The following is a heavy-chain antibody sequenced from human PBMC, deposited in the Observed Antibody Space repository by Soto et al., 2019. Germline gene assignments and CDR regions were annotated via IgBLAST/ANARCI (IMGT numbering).Heavy chain of an antibody. J-gene: IGHJ6*02. CDR1: GFTFSNYG. Sequence: QVQLVESGGGVVQPGRSLRLSCAAPGFTFSNYGLHWVRQAPGKGLEWVADIWYDGRSKNYVDSVKGRFTISRDNSKNTLYLEMNSLRAEDSAVYYCGRVDRYYGMDVWGHGTTVTVSS. CDR2: IWYDGRSK. CDR3: GRVDRYYGMDV. V-gene: IGHV3-33*01.